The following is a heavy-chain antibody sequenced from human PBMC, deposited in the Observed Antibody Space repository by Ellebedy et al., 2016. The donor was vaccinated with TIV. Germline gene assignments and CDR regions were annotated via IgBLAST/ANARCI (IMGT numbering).Heavy chain of an antibody. J-gene: IGHJ4*02. CDR3: AKGGQWLDNDY. CDR1: GFTFSNYW. CDR2: ISGSGGDT. D-gene: IGHD6-19*01. V-gene: IGHV3-23*01. Sequence: GESLKISXAASGFTFSNYWMSWVRQAPGKGLEWVSAISGSGGDTYYADSVKGRFTISRDNSKNTLFLQMNSLRAEDTAVYYCAKGGQWLDNDYWGQGTLVTVSS.